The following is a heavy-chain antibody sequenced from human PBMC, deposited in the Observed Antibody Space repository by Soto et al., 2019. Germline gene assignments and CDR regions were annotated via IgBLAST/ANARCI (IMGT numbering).Heavy chain of an antibody. Sequence: SETLSLTCTVSGGSISSYYWTWIRQPPGKGLEWIGHVYYTGSTNYSPSLKSRVSISVDTSKNEFSLRLSSVTAADTAVYYCASAGSGSYNYYFDYWGQGTLVTVSS. CDR2: VYYTGST. J-gene: IGHJ4*02. CDR1: GGSISSYY. CDR3: ASAGSGSYNYYFDY. V-gene: IGHV4-59*01. D-gene: IGHD3-10*01.